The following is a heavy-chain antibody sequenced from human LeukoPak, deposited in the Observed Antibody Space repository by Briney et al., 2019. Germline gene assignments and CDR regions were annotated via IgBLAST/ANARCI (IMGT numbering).Heavy chain of an antibody. Sequence: GGSLRLSCAASGFTFSSYAMSWVRQAPGKGLEWVLAISGSGGSTYYADSVKGRFTISRDNSKNTLYLQMNSLRAEDTAVYYCAISEWELSHFDYWGQGTLVTVSS. V-gene: IGHV3-23*01. CDR2: ISGSGGST. CDR1: GFTFSSYA. J-gene: IGHJ4*02. D-gene: IGHD1-26*01. CDR3: AISEWELSHFDY.